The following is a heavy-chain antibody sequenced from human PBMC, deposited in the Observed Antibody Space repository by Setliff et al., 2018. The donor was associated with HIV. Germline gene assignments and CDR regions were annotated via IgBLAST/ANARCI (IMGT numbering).Heavy chain of an antibody. CDR2: IKQDGSEK. Sequence: SGGSLRLSCAASGFTFSDDYMSWIRQAPGKGLEWVANIKQDGSEKNYMDSVKGRFTISRDNAKNSLYLQMNSLRVEDTAVYYCATDCAVVGGTGSLDSWGQGTLVTVSS. J-gene: IGHJ4*02. CDR3: ATDCAVVGGTGSLDS. D-gene: IGHD1-26*01. V-gene: IGHV3-7*03. CDR1: GFTFSDDY.